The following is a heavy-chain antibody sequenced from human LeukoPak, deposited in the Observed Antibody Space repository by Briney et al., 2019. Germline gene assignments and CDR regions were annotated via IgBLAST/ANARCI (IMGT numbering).Heavy chain of an antibody. CDR2: ISAYNGNT. D-gene: IGHD3-22*01. J-gene: IGHJ4*02. CDR1: GYTFTSYG. CDR3: AREPGTYYYDSSGNKKPRHFEY. Sequence: ASVKVSCKASGYTFTSYGISWVRQAPGQGLEWMGWISAYNGNTNYAQNLQGRVTMTTDTSTSTPYMELRSLRSDDTAVYYCAREPGTYYYDSSGNKKPRHFEYWGEGKLVTVSS. V-gene: IGHV1-18*01.